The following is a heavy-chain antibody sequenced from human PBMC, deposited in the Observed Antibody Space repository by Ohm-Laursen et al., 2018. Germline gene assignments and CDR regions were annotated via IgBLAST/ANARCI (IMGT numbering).Heavy chain of an antibody. CDR1: GGSFSGYY. CDR2: INHSGST. V-gene: IGHV4-34*01. Sequence: SDTLSLTCAVYGGSFSGYYWSWIRQPPGKGLEWIGEINHSGSTNYNPSLKSRVTISVDTSKNQFSLKLSSVTAADTAVYYCARRGYDFWSGYPFDYWGQGTLVTVSS. CDR3: ARRGYDFWSGYPFDY. D-gene: IGHD3-3*01. J-gene: IGHJ4*02.